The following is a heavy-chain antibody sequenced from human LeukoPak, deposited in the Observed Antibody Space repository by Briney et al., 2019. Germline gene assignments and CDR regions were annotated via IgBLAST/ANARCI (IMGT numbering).Heavy chain of an antibody. J-gene: IGHJ4*02. V-gene: IGHV3-30*04. CDR3: ATYIVGPTIDY. Sequence: GGSLRLSCAASGFTFSNYAMHWVRQAPGKGLEWVAVISYDGSNKYYTDSVKGRFTISRDNAKNSLYLQMNSLRAEDTADYYCATYIVGPTIDYWGQGTLVTVSS. D-gene: IGHD1-26*01. CDR1: GFTFSNYA. CDR2: ISYDGSNK.